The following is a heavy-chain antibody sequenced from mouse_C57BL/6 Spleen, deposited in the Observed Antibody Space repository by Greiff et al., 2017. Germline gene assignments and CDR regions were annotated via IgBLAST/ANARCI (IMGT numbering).Heavy chain of an antibody. CDR2: ISDGGSYT. V-gene: IGHV5-4*01. D-gene: IGHD2-13*01. CDR3: ARADGDPHYYAMDY. J-gene: IGHJ4*01. CDR1: GFTFSSYA. Sequence: EVQVVESGGGLVKPGGSLKLSCAASGFTFSSYAMSWVRQTPEKRLGWVATISDGGSYTYYPDNVKGRFTISRDNAKNNLYLQMSHLKSEDTAMYYCARADGDPHYYAMDYWGQGTSVTVSS.